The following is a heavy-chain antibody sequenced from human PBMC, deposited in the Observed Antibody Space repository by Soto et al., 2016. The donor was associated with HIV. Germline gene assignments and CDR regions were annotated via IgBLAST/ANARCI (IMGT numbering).Heavy chain of an antibody. CDR1: GFTFDDYG. CDR2: INWNGGST. CDR3: ARDRGYYYGSGSSKAVYYYGMDV. Sequence: EVQLVESGGGVVRPGGSLRLSCAASGFTFDDYGMSWVRQAPGKGLEWVSGINWNGGSTTYADPVKGRFTISRDNAENFLYLQMNSLRAEDTALYYCARDRGYYYGSGSSKAVYYYGMDVWGQGTTVTVSS. D-gene: IGHD3-10*01. V-gene: IGHV3-20*04. J-gene: IGHJ6*02.